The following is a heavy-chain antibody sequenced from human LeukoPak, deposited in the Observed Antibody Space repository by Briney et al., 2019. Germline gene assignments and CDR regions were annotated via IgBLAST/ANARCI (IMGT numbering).Heavy chain of an antibody. Sequence: GGSLRLSCAASGFTFSSYGMHWVRQAPGKGLEWVAFIRYDGSNKYYADSVKGRFTISRDNSKNTLYLQMNSLRAEDTAVYYCAKDRTAPWVEMATGFDYWGQGTLVTVSS. CDR2: IRYDGSNK. J-gene: IGHJ4*02. V-gene: IGHV3-30*02. D-gene: IGHD5-24*01. CDR3: AKDRTAPWVEMATGFDY. CDR1: GFTFSSYG.